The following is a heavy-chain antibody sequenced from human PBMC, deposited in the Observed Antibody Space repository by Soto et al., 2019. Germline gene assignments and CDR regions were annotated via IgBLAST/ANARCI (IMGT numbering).Heavy chain of an antibody. CDR3: ASDVEYQLDGMDV. D-gene: IGHD2-2*01. V-gene: IGHV4-4*02. Sequence: QVQLQESGPGLVKPSGTLSLTCAVSGGSISSSNWWSWVRQPPGKGLEWIGEIYHSGSTNYNPSLERRATTSADKSRNPSSLKLSPVTAAATAVYYCASDVEYQLDGMDVWGQGTTVTVSS. CDR2: IYHSGST. CDR1: GGSISSSNW. J-gene: IGHJ6*02.